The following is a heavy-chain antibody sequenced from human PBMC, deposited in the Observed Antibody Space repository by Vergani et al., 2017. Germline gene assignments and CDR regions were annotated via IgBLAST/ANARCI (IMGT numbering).Heavy chain of an antibody. V-gene: IGHV4-30-2*01. J-gene: IGHJ5*02. D-gene: IGHD2-2*01. CDR2: IYHSGST. CDR1: GGSISSGGYS. CDR3: ARGYCSSTSCFNWFDP. Sequence: QVQLQESGPGLVKPSQTLSLTCAVSGGSISSGGYSWSWIRQPPGKGLEWIGYIYHSGSTYYNPSLKSRVTISVDRSKNQLSLKLSSVTAADTAVYYCARGYCSSTSCFNWFDPWGQGTLVTVSS.